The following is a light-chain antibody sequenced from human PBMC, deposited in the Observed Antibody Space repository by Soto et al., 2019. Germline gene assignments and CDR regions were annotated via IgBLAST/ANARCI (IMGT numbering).Light chain of an antibody. J-gene: IGKJ1*01. Sequence: EIVLTQSPGTLSLSPGERATLSCRASQSVSVHLAWYQQKPGQAPRLLIYDASNRATGVPARFSGSGSGTDFPLTISSLEPEDFAVYPCGQRTTWPWTCG. CDR3: GQRTTWPWT. CDR1: QSVSVH. CDR2: DAS. V-gene: IGKV3-11*01.